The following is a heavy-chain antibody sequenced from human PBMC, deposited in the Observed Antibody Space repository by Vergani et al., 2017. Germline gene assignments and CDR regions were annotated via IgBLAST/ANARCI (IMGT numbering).Heavy chain of an antibody. CDR2: IYYSGST. CDR3: ARNPYDYDSSGYQTFDD. D-gene: IGHD3-22*01. J-gene: IGHJ4*02. V-gene: IGHV4-31*03. CDR1: GGSISSGGYY. Sequence: QVQLQESGPGLVKPSQTLSLTCTVSGGSISSGGYYWSWIRQPPGKGLEWIGYIYYSGSTYYNPSLKSRVNISGDTSKNQFSLKLSSVTAADTAVYYCARNPYDYDSSGYQTFDDWGQGTLVSVSS.